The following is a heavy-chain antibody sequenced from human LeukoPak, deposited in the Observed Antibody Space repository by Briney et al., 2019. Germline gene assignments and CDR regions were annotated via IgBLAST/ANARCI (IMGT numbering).Heavy chain of an antibody. D-gene: IGHD1-26*01. Sequence: NWXXXAXGXXXXXXGWIDTNTGNPTYAQGFAGRFVFSLDTSVTTTYLQISSLRAEDTAVYYCTRGRDTTGYFVYWGQGTLVTVSS. CDR2: IDTNTGNP. CDR3: TRGRDTTGYFVY. V-gene: IGHV7-4-1*02. J-gene: IGHJ4*02.